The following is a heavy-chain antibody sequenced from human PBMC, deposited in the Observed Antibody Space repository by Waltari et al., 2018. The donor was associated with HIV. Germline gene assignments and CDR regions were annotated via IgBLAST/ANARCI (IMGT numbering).Heavy chain of an antibody. D-gene: IGHD3-16*01. V-gene: IGHV5-51*01. CDR3: SRRGGTNWFDL. CDR2: VYFGDSET. CDR1: GYNVATTW. J-gene: IGHJ5*02. Sequence: EVQLVQSGAEVKKPGESLKISCKGSGYNVATTWIGWVRQMPGKGLEWMGMVYFGDSETRYGPSFQGQVTISADKYTNNSYLQWNSLKASDTAMYYCSRRGGTNWFDLWGQGTLVTVSS.